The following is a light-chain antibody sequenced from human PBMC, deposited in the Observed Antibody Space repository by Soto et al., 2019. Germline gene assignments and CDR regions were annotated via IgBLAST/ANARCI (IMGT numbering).Light chain of an antibody. CDR1: QGIGSW. CDR3: LEANSCPVT. V-gene: IGKV1-12*01. Sequence: DIQMTQSPSFVSASIGDRVTITCRASQGIGSWLAWYQQVPGRAPRLLIFPASPFQSGVSSRFRGSGSGTDFTLTITSLQPEDFATYFCLEANSCPVTFGEGTKVE. CDR2: PAS. J-gene: IGKJ4*01.